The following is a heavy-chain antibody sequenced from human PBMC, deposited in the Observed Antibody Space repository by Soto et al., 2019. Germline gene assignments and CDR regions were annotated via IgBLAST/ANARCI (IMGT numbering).Heavy chain of an antibody. CDR1: GGTFSSYA. D-gene: IGHD5-18*01. V-gene: IGHV1-69*01. Sequence: QVQLVQSGAEVKKPGSSVKVSCKASGGTFSSYAISWVRQAPGQGLEWMGGIIPIFGAANYAQKLQLRVTITADESTSTAYMELSSLISEDTAVYYCATGREYSPAPDAFDIWGQGKMVTVSS. J-gene: IGHJ3*02. CDR2: IIPIFGAA. CDR3: ATGREYSPAPDAFDI.